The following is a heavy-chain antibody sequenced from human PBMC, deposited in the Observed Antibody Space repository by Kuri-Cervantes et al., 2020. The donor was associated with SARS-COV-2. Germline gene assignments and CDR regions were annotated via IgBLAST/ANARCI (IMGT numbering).Heavy chain of an antibody. V-gene: IGHV3-30*18. CDR1: GGSFSNFL. J-gene: IGHJ6*02. CDR2: ISYDGRDT. CDR3: AKPGSVRGIIREDHYGLDV. Sequence: GGSLRLSCGVYGGSFSNFLWDWVRQAPGEGLEWVAVISYDGRDTYYGDSVKGRFTISRDNSKNTLYLQMNSLRPEDTGVYYCAKPGSVRGIIREDHYGLDVWGQGTTVTVSS. D-gene: IGHD3-10*01.